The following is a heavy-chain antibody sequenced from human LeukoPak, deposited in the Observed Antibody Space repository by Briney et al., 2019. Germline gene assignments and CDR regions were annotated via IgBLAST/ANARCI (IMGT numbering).Heavy chain of an antibody. V-gene: IGHV3-9*01. CDR1: GFTFDDYA. CDR2: ISWNSGNI. D-gene: IGHD4-11*01. Sequence: PGGSLRLSCAASGFTFDDYAMHWVRQVPGKGLEWVSDISWNSGNIGNADSVKGRFTISRDNAENSLYLQMNSLRAEDTALYYCAKAGYTNSLDYWGQGTLVTVSS. J-gene: IGHJ4*02. CDR3: AKAGYTNSLDY.